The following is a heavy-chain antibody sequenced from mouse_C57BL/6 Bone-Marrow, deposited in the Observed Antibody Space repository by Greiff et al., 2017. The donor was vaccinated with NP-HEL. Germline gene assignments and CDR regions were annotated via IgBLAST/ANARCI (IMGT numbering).Heavy chain of an antibody. D-gene: IGHD1-1*01. J-gene: IGHJ1*03. CDR1: EYEFPSHD. CDR3: ARHNYGSSSWYFDV. CDR2: INSDGGST. V-gene: IGHV5-2*01. Sequence: EVKLMESGGGLVQPGESLKLSCESNEYEFPSHDMSWVRKTPEKRLELVAAINSDGGSTYYPATLERRFIISRDNTKKTLYLQMSSLRSEDPALYYCARHNYGSSSWYFDVWGTGTTVTVSS.